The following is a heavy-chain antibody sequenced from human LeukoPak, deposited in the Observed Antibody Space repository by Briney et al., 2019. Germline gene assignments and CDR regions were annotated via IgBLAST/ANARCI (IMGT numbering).Heavy chain of an antibody. V-gene: IGHV4-39*07. J-gene: IGHJ5*02. CDR2: IYYSGST. D-gene: IGHD6-13*01. CDR1: GFTFSSSS. Sequence: PGGSLRLSCTGSGFTFSSSSMNWIRQPPGRGLEWIGSIYYSGSTYYNPSLKSRVTISVDTSKNQFSLKLSSVTAADTAVYYCASTVSYSSSWYWFDPWGQGTLVTVSS. CDR3: ASTVSYSSSWYWFDP.